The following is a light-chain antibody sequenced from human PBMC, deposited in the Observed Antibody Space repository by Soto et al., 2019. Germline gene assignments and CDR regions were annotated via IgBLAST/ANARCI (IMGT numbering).Light chain of an antibody. J-gene: IGLJ2*01. V-gene: IGLV4-69*01. Sequence: QSVLTQSPSASASLGASVTLTCTLSSGHSSYAIAWHQQQPEKGPRYLMKLNSDGSHSKGDGIPDRFSGSSSGAERYLTISSLQSEDEADYYCQTWGTGGVVFGGGTKLTVL. CDR2: LNSDGSH. CDR1: SGHSSYA. CDR3: QTWGTGGVV.